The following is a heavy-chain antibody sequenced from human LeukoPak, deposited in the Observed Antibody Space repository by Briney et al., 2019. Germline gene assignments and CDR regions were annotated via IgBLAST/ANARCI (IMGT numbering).Heavy chain of an antibody. V-gene: IGHV3-30*18. D-gene: IGHD4/OR15-4a*01. Sequence: GESLKISCAASGFTFSNYGMHWVRQAPGKGLEWVAVISYDGSNKYYADSVKGRLTISRDNSKNTLYLQMNSLRAEDTAVYYCAKVGASVSFDYWGQGTLVTVSS. CDR3: AKVGASVSFDY. J-gene: IGHJ4*02. CDR2: ISYDGSNK. CDR1: GFTFSNYG.